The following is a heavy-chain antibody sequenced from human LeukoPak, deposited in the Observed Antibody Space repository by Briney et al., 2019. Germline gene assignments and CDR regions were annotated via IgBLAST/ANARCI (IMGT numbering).Heavy chain of an antibody. CDR3: ARSPYYYDSSGYFDNY. Sequence: EASVKVSCKASGYTFTSYDINWVRQATGQGLEWMGSRNPNSGNTGYAQKFQGRVTMTRNTSISTAYMELSSLRSEDTAVYYCARSPYYYDSSGYFDNYWGQGTLVTVSS. D-gene: IGHD3-22*01. CDR1: GYTFTSYD. V-gene: IGHV1-8*01. J-gene: IGHJ4*02. CDR2: RNPNSGNT.